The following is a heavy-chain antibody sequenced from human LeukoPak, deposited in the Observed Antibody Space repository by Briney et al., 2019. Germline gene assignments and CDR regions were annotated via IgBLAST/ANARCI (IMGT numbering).Heavy chain of an antibody. Sequence: ASVKVSCKVSGYTLTELSMHWVRQAPGKGLEWMGGFDPEEGETIYAQKFQGRGTMTEDTSTDTAYIEVRSRGSEDPAGYYWAKGGLGGPRGSYGTDVWGKGTTVTVSS. V-gene: IGHV1-24*01. J-gene: IGHJ6*04. CDR2: FDPEEGET. D-gene: IGHD3-16*01. CDR1: GYTLTELS. CDR3: AKGGLGGPRGSYGTDV.